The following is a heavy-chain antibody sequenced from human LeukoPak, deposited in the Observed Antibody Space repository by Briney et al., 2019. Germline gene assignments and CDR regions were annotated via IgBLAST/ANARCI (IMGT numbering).Heavy chain of an antibody. D-gene: IGHD2-2*01. Sequence: SETLSLTCTVFGGSISSYYWSWIRQPAGKGLEWIGRIYTSGSTNYNPSLKSRVTMSVDTSKNQFSLKLSSVTAADTAVYYCARDLPRRVVPAAILNLGYAPNPNEYYFDYWGQGTLVTVSS. CDR2: IYTSGST. J-gene: IGHJ4*02. V-gene: IGHV4-4*07. CDR1: GGSISSYY. CDR3: ARDLPRRVVPAAILNLGYAPNPNEYYFDY.